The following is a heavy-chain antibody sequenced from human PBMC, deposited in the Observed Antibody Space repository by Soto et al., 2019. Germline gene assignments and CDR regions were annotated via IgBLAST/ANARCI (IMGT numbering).Heavy chain of an antibody. CDR2: LNPGSGDT. CDR3: ARMESFGSLNWFDP. V-gene: IGHV1-8*02. CDR1: GYTFTNND. J-gene: IGHJ5*02. Sequence: QVQLVQSGAEVKKPGASVKVSCKASGYTFTNNDVSWVRQATGQGLEWMGWLNPGSGDTGYARKFQGRVTMTRDISIATAYMELNILTSEDTAIYYFARMESFGSLNWFDPWGQGTLVTVSS. D-gene: IGHD5-18*01.